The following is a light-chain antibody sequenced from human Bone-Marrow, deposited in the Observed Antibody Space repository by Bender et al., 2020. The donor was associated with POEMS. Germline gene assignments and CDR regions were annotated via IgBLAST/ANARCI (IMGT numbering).Light chain of an antibody. V-gene: IGLV2-8*01. CDR3: NSYAGSDRPYL. Sequence: QSALTQPPSASGSPGQSVTITCTGDFGGYNYVSCYQQYPAKPPKLIIYDVSERPSGVPGRFSASKSGTAASLTVSELQAEGEADYYCNSYAGSDRPYLFGGGTKVTVL. CDR2: DVS. CDR1: DFGGYNY. J-gene: IGLJ1*01.